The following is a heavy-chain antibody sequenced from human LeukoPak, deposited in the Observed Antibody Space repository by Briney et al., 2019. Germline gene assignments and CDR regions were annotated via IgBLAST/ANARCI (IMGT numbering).Heavy chain of an antibody. CDR3: ARMWPYGDSENWFDP. J-gene: IGHJ5*02. D-gene: IGHD4-17*01. CDR2: TNPNSGGT. CDR1: GYTFAGYD. Sequence: VASVKVSCKASGYTFAGYDMHWVRLAPGQGLEWMGWTNPNSGGTNYAQKFQGRVTMTRDTSISTAYMELSRLRSDDTAVYYCARMWPYGDSENWFDPWGQGTLVTVSS. V-gene: IGHV1-2*02.